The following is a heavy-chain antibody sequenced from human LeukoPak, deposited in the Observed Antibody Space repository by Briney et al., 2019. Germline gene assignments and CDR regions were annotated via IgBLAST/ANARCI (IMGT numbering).Heavy chain of an antibody. CDR3: ARVLPGYSLPHVLYYYYGMDV. CDR2: INPSGGST. Sequence: GASVKVSCKASGYTFTSYGISWVRQAPGQGLEWMGIINPSGGSTSYAQKFQGRVAMTRDTSTSTVYMELSSLRSEDTAVYYCARVLPGYSLPHVLYYYYGMDVWGQGTTVTVSS. V-gene: IGHV1-46*01. D-gene: IGHD1-26*01. CDR1: GYTFTSYG. J-gene: IGHJ6*02.